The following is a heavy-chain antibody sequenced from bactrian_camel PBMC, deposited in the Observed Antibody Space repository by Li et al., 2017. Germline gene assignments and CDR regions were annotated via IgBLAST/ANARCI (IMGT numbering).Heavy chain of an antibody. CDR1: GFTFNTYY. CDR3: VVVIAGA. D-gene: IGHD7*01. J-gene: IGHJ4*01. V-gene: IGHV3-2*01. CDR2: ISTDGSNA. Sequence: QLVESGGGSVQAGGSLKLPCAASGFTFNTYYMSWVRQTPGKGLEWVATISTDGSNAVYADSMKDRFTVSRDNTKNTVYLQMNSLKPEDTAVYYRVVVIAGARGQGTQVTVS.